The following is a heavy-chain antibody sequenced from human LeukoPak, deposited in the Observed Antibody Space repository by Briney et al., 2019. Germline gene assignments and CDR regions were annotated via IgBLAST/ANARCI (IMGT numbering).Heavy chain of an antibody. CDR2: MSPNSDNR. D-gene: IGHD2-21*02. Sequence: GASVKVSCKASGYTFTSYDINWVRQATGQGLEWMGWMSPNSDNRGYEQNFQGSVTMTMDTSISTAYMELSSLRSEDTAVYYCAAIMVVTAGVAFNIWGQGTMVTVSS. CDR3: AAIMVVTAGVAFNI. CDR1: GYTFTSYD. V-gene: IGHV1-8*01. J-gene: IGHJ3*02.